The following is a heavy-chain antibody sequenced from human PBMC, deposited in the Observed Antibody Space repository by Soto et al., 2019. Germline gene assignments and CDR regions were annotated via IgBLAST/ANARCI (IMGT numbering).Heavy chain of an antibody. CDR2: IIPIFGTA. CDR1: GGTFSTYA. J-gene: IGHJ4*02. CDR3: ARGSAPVANPYYFDY. Sequence: QVHLVQSGAEVKKPGSSVKVSCKAFGGTFSTYAISWVRQAPGQGLEWMGGIIPIFGTANYAQKFQGRVTITADVSTSTAYMQLSGLRSEDSAVYYCARGSAPVANPYYFDYWGQGTLVTVSS. V-gene: IGHV1-69*01.